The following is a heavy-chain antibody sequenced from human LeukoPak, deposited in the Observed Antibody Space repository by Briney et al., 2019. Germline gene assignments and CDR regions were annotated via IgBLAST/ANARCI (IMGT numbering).Heavy chain of an antibody. Sequence: SRTLSLTCTVSGGSISSGGYYWSWIRQPPGKGLEWIGYIYHSGSTYYNPSLKSRVTISVDRSKNQFSLKLSSVTAADTAVYYCARAYSGSYYWGQGTLVTVSS. V-gene: IGHV4-30-2*01. J-gene: IGHJ4*02. CDR3: ARAYSGSYY. CDR2: IYHSGST. CDR1: GGSISSGGYY. D-gene: IGHD1-26*01.